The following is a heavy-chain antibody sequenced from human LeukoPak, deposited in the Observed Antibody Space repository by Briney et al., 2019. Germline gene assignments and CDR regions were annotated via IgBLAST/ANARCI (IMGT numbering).Heavy chain of an antibody. D-gene: IGHD2-21*02. J-gene: IGHJ4*02. CDR1: GYTFTGYY. V-gene: IGHV1-69*06. CDR3: TADGGGDWDY. Sequence: ASVKVSCKASGYTFTGYYMHWVRQAPGQGLEWLGGIIPIFGTTTYAQKFQGRVTITADKTTSAGYMELNNLRYEDTAVYYCTADGGGDWDYWGQGTLVTVSS. CDR2: IIPIFGTT.